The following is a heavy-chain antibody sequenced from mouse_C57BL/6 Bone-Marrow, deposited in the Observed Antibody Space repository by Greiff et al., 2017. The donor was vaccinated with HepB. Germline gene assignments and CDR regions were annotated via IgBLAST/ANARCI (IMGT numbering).Heavy chain of an antibody. Sequence: QVQLKQPGAELVKPGASVKVSCKASGYTFTSYWMHWVKQRPGQGLEWIGRIHPSDSDTNYNQKFKGKATLTVDKSSSTAYMQLSSLTSEDSAVYYCAIDYYGSSPFAYWGQGTLVTVSA. CDR3: AIDYYGSSPFAY. D-gene: IGHD1-1*01. CDR1: GYTFTSYW. J-gene: IGHJ3*01. CDR2: IHPSDSDT. V-gene: IGHV1-74*01.